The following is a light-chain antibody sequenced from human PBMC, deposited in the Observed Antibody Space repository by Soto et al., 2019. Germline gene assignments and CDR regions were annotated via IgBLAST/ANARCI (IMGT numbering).Light chain of an antibody. CDR2: GAS. Sequence: EIVLTQSPGTLSLSPGERATLSCRASQSISSSYLAWYQQKPGQAPRVLIYGASSRATGIPDRFSGSGSGTDFTLTISRLEPEDFAVYYCQQYGSSPGLTFGGGTKV. V-gene: IGKV3-20*01. CDR1: QSISSSY. J-gene: IGKJ4*01. CDR3: QQYGSSPGLT.